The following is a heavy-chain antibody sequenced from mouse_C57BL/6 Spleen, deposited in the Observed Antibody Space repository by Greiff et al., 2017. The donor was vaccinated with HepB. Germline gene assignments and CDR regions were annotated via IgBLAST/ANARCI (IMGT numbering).Heavy chain of an antibody. V-gene: IGHV1-15*01. CDR1: GYTFTDYE. D-gene: IGHD1-1*01. Sequence: QVQLQQSGAELVRPGASVTLSCKASGYTFTDYEMHWVKQTPVHGLEWIGAIDPETGGTAYNQKFKGKAILTADKSSSTAYMELRSLTSEDSAVYYCTRTTTEEGYWYFDVWGTGTTVTVSS. CDR2: IDPETGGT. CDR3: TRTTTEEGYWYFDV. J-gene: IGHJ1*03.